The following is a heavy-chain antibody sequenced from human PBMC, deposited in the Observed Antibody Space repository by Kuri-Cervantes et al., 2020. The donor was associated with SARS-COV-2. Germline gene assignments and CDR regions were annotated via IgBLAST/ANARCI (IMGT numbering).Heavy chain of an antibody. CDR3: AREPITVTTNDYYYYGMDV. J-gene: IGHJ6*02. CDR1: GFTFSSYA. V-gene: IGHV3-30-3*01. Sequence: GESLKISCAASGFTFSSYAMHWVRQAPGKGLEWVALISYDGSNKYYADSVKGRFTISRDNAKNSLYLQMNSLRAEDTAVYYCAREPITVTTNDYYYYGMDVWGQGTTVTVSS. CDR2: ISYDGSNK. D-gene: IGHD4-11*01.